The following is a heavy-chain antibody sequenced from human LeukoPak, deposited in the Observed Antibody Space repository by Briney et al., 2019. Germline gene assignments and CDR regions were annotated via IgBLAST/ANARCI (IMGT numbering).Heavy chain of an antibody. CDR1: GGSISSYY. CDR3: AGRQHIVVVTATRGSFDM. CDR2: VFNSGRT. V-gene: IGHV4-59*01. Sequence: PSETLSLTCTVSGGSISSYYWSWIRQPPGKGLEWIGYVFNSGRTNLNPSLRSRATMSVDAPKNQFSLKLSSLTAADTAVYYCAGRQHIVVVTATRGSFDMWGQGTMVTVSS. D-gene: IGHD2-21*02. J-gene: IGHJ3*02.